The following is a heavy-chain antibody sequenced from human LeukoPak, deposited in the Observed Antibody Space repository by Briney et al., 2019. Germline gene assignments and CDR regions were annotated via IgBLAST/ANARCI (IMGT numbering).Heavy chain of an antibody. CDR2: INPNSGGK. CDR3: ASEGSDY. CDR1: GYTFSDYY. V-gene: IGHV1-2*02. J-gene: IGHJ4*02. Sequence: GASVKVSCKAAGYTFSDYYIHWVRQAPGQGLEWMGWINPNSGGKNHAQKFQGRVTMTRDTSISTAYMEVSRLRSDDTAVYYCASEGSDYWGQGTLVTVSS.